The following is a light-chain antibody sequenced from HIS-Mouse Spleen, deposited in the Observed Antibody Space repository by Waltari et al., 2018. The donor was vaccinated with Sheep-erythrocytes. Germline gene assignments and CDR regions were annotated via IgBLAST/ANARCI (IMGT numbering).Light chain of an antibody. CDR1: SSDVGGSNY. Sequence: QSALTQPRSVSGSPGQSVTIPCPGTSSDVGGSNYVSWYQQHPGKAPKLMIDDVSKRPSGVPDRFSGSKSGNTASLTISGLQAEDEADYYCCSYAGSYNHVFGTGTKVTVL. V-gene: IGLV2-11*01. CDR2: DVS. CDR3: CSYAGSYNHV. J-gene: IGLJ1*01.